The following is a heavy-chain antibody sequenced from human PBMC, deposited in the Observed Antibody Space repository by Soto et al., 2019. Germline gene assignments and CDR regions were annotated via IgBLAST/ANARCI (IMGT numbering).Heavy chain of an antibody. CDR2: IYHDGGI. D-gene: IGHD2-2*01. CDR3: ASSPIVVVPAAKSYYFDY. J-gene: IGHJ4*02. V-gene: IGHV4-31*03. Sequence: SETLSLTCTISGGSIREGGYYWTWIRQYPEKGLEWIGFIYHDGGINYNPSLKSRVTMSVDDSKRQFSLRLTSVTAADAAVYYFASSPIVVVPAAKSYYFDYWGQGTLVTVSS. CDR1: GGSIREGGYY.